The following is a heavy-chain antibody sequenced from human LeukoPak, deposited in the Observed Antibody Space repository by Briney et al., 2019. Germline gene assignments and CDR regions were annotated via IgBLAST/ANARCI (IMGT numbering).Heavy chain of an antibody. D-gene: IGHD6-19*01. CDR3: ARDLRIAVAGDAFDI. CDR1: GFTFSSYE. V-gene: IGHV3-48*03. CDR2: ISSSGSTI. Sequence: GGSLRLSCAASGFTFSSYEMNWVRQAPGKGLEWVSYISSSGSTIYYADSVKGRFTISRDNAKNSPYLQMNSLRAEDTAVYYCARDLRIAVAGDAFDIWGQGTMVTVSS. J-gene: IGHJ3*02.